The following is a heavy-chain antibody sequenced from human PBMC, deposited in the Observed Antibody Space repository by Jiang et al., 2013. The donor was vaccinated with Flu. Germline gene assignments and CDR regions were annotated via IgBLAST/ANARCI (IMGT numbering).Heavy chain of an antibody. V-gene: IGHV4-34*01. CDR1: GGSFGDYF. CDR3: ARVNAYGPAIGRYYHGMDV. Sequence: LLKPSETLSLTCAIYGGSFGDYFWTWIRQPPGKGLEWIGEINHSGSTNYKPSLKSRVTISIDTSKNQFSLKVTSVTAADGAVYYCARVNAYGPAIGRYYHGMDVWGPGTTVAVSS. CDR2: INHSGST. D-gene: IGHD3-10*01. J-gene: IGHJ6*02.